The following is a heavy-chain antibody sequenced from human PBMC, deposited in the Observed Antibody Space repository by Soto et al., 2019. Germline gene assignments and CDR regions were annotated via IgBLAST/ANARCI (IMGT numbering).Heavy chain of an antibody. CDR3: ARVGRLRFLEWRYYYGMDV. V-gene: IGHV4-39*01. J-gene: IGHJ6*02. CDR2: IYYSGST. CDR1: GGSISSSSYY. Sequence: PSETLSLTCTVSGGSISSSSYYWGWIRQPPGRGLEWIGSIYYSGSTYYNPSLKSRVTISVDTSKNQFSLKLSSVTAADTAVYYCARVGRLRFLEWRYYYGMDVWGQGTTVTVSS. D-gene: IGHD3-3*01.